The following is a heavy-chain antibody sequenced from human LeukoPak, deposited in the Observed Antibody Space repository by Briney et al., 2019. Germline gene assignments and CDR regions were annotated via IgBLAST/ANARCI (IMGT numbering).Heavy chain of an antibody. J-gene: IGHJ6*04. CDR1: GYTLTELS. CDR2: FDPEDGET. V-gene: IGHV1-24*01. D-gene: IGHD2-2*01. CDR3: ATTKSRYCRSTSCSPFYGMDV. Sequence: ASVKVSCKVSGYTLTELSMHWVRQAPGKGLEWMGGFDPEDGETIYAQKFQGRVTMTEDTSTDTAYMELSSLRSEDTAVYYCATTKSRYCRSTSCSPFYGMDVWGKGTTVTVSS.